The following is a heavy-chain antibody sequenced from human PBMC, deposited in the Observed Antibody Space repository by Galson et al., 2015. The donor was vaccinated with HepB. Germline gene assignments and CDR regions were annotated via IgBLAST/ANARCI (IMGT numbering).Heavy chain of an antibody. J-gene: IGHJ6*02. Sequence: SCKASGYTFTSYDINWEREATGQGLEWMGWMNPNSGNTGYAQKFQGRVTMTKSTSISTAYMELSSLKSEDTGVYYRARVPPYYRYRGCSSPKSIDVWGPGTPVSVS. D-gene: IGHD1-26*01. CDR2: MNPNSGNT. CDR3: ARVPPYYRYRGCSSPKSIDV. CDR1: GYTFTSYD. V-gene: IGHV1-8*01.